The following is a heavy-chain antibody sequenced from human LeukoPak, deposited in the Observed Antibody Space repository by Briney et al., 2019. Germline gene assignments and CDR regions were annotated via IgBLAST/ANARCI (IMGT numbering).Heavy chain of an antibody. J-gene: IGHJ4*02. Sequence: SETLSLTCTVSGGSIGTYYWSWVRQSPGTGLEWIGYIYYSGSTYYNPSLKSRVTISVDTSKNQFSLKLSSVTAADTAVYYCARSYSSSLFDYWGQGTLVTVSS. CDR2: IYYSGST. D-gene: IGHD6-6*01. CDR1: GGSIGTYY. V-gene: IGHV4-59*06. CDR3: ARSYSSSLFDY.